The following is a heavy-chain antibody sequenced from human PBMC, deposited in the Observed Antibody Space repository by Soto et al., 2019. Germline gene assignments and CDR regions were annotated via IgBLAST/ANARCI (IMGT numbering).Heavy chain of an antibody. CDR3: ASARPGVVIMNMDL. V-gene: IGHV3-21*01. CDR2: ILSSSMYI. Sequence: PGGSLRLSCAAAGFSFDTYTMNWVRQAPGKGLEWLSSILSSSMYIHTSDSLQGRFTISRDNAKNSLFLHMNSLGAEDTAVYYCASARPGVVIMNMDLWSQGTTVTVSS. J-gene: IGHJ6*02. CDR1: GFSFDTYT. D-gene: IGHD3-3*01.